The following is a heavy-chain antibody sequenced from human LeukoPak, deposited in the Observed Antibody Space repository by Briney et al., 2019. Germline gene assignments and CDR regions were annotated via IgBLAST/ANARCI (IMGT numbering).Heavy chain of an antibody. CDR1: GFTFSSYG. CDR2: IRYDGSSK. V-gene: IGHV3-30*02. CDR3: AKDRDDRRGYFDY. D-gene: IGHD3-22*01. Sequence: GGSLRLSCAASGFTFSSYGMHWVRQAPGKGLEWVAFIRYDGSSKYYADSVKGRFTISRDNSKNTLYLQMNSLRAEDTAVYYCAKDRDDRRGYFDYWGQGTLVTVSS. J-gene: IGHJ4*02.